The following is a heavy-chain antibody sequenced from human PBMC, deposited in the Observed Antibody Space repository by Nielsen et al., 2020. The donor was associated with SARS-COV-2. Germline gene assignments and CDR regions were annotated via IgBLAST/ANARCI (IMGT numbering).Heavy chain of an antibody. V-gene: IGHV3-21*04. D-gene: IGHD1-7*01. CDR2: ISSSSSYI. J-gene: IGHJ4*02. Sequence: WIRQPPGKGLEWVSSISSSSSYIYYADSVKGRFTISRDNAKNSLYLQMNSLSAEDTAVYYCARHPTRGTTDYWGQGTLVTVSS. CDR3: ARHPTRGTTDY.